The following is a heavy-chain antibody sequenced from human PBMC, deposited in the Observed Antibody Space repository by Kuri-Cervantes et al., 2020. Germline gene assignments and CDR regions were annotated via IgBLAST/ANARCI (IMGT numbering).Heavy chain of an antibody. V-gene: IGHV4-34*01. CDR1: GGSFSGYY. Sequence: GSLRPSCAVDGGSFSGYYWSWIRQPPGKGLEWIGEINHSGSTNYNPSLKSRVTISVDTYKNQFSLKLSSVTAADTAVYYCARATYYQLLTNETFDYWGQGTLVTVSS. CDR3: ARATYYQLLTNETFDY. CDR2: INHSGST. D-gene: IGHD2-2*01. J-gene: IGHJ4*02.